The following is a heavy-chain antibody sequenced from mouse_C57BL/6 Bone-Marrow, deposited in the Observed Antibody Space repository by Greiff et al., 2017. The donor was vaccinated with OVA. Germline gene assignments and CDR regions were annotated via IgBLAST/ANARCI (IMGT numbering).Heavy chain of an antibody. Sequence: VQLQQSGAELARPGASVKLSCKASGYTFTSYGISWVKQRTGQGLEWIGEIYPRSGNTYYNEKFKGKATLTAEKSSSTAYTQLSSLTSEDSAVYFCARGYYYGSSNFDYWGQGTTLTVSS. V-gene: IGHV1-81*01. CDR3: ARGYYYGSSNFDY. D-gene: IGHD1-1*01. J-gene: IGHJ2*01. CDR2: IYPRSGNT. CDR1: GYTFTSYG.